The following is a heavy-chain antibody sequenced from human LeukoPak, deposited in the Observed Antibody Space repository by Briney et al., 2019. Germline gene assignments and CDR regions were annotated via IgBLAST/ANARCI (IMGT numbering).Heavy chain of an antibody. CDR2: MYYSGST. D-gene: IGHD5-24*01. CDR1: GGSISSSSYY. V-gene: IGHV4-39*07. CDR3: ARGGVVGWLQLAELDY. J-gene: IGHJ4*02. Sequence: SETLSLTCTVSGGSISSSSYYWGWIRQPPGKGLEWLGSMYYSGSTSYNPSLKSRVTISVDTSKNQFSLKLSSVTAADTAVYYCARGGVVGWLQLAELDYWGQGTLVTVSS.